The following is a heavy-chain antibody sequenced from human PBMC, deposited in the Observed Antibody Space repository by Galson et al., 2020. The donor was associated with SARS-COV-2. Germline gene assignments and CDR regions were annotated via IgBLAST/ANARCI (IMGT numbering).Heavy chain of an antibody. CDR2: ITPYNGNT. J-gene: IGHJ4*02. Sequence: ASVKVSCKTSGYTFTSYDISWVRQAPGQGLEWMGGITPYNGNTNYAQKFQGRVTMTTDTSTSTAYMDLRSLRSDDTAVYYCARGLFYDGSGYYNYWGQGTLVAVSP. D-gene: IGHD3-22*01. CDR3: ARGLFYDGSGYYNY. CDR1: GYTFTSYD. V-gene: IGHV1-18*04.